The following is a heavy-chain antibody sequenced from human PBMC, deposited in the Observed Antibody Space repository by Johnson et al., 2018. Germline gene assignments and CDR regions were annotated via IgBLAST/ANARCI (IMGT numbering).Heavy chain of an antibody. V-gene: IGHV1-69*01. CDR1: GGTFSSYA. CDR3: AREAGKRDAYYYYGMDV. CDR2: IIPIFGTA. J-gene: IGHJ6*02. D-gene: IGHD6-13*01. Sequence: QVQLVQSGAEVKKPGSSVKVSCKASGGTFSSYAISWVRQAHGQGLEWMGGIIPIFGTANYAQKFQGRVPITADESTSTANMERSSLRTEDTAVYYCAREAGKRDAYYYYGMDVWGQGTTVTVSS.